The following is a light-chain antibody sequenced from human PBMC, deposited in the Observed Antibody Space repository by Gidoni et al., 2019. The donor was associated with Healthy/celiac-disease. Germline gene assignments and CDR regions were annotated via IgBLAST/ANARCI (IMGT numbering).Light chain of an antibody. J-gene: IGKJ1*01. V-gene: IGKV1-5*01. CDR3: QQYNSYPWT. CDR1: QSISSW. Sequence: GDRVTITCRASQSISSWLAWYQQKPGKAPKLLIYDASSLESGVPSRFSGSGSGTEFTLTISSLQPDDVATYYCQQYNSYPWTFGQGTKVEIK. CDR2: DAS.